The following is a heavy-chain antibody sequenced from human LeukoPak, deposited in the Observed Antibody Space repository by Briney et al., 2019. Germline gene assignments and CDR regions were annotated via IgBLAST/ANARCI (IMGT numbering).Heavy chain of an antibody. V-gene: IGHV1-2*04. Sequence: ASVKVSCKASGYTFTGYYMHWVRQAPGQGLEWMGWINPNSGGTNYAQKFQGWVTMTRDTSISTAYMELSRLRSDDTAVYYCATDPNYYDSSGYLGWGQGTLVTVSS. CDR2: INPNSGGT. D-gene: IGHD3-22*01. CDR3: ATDPNYYDSSGYLG. CDR1: GYTFTGYY. J-gene: IGHJ4*02.